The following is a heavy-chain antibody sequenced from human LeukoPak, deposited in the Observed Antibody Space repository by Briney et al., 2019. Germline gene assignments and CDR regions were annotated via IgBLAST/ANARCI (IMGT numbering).Heavy chain of an antibody. Sequence: SVKVSCKASGGTFSSYAISWVRQAPGQGLEWMGGIIPIFGTANYAQKFQGRVTITADESTSTAYMELSSLRSEDTAVYYCARGYFDWLLYDYWGQGTLVTVSS. D-gene: IGHD3-9*01. CDR2: IIPIFGTA. CDR1: GGTFSSYA. J-gene: IGHJ4*02. V-gene: IGHV1-69*13. CDR3: ARGYFDWLLYDY.